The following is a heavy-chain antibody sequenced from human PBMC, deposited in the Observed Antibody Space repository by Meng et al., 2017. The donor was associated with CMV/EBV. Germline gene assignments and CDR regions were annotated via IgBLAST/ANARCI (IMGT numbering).Heavy chain of an antibody. CDR2: INHSGST. Sequence: QGKRQQGGAGLLKPSETLSLTCAVYGGSFSGYYWSWIRQPPGKGLEWIGEINHSGSTNYNPSLKSRVTISVDTSKNQFSLKLSSVTAADTAVYYCARGGGGEWELLHYFDYWGQGTLVTVSS. V-gene: IGHV4-34*01. CDR1: GGSFSGYY. D-gene: IGHD1-26*01. CDR3: ARGGGGEWELLHYFDY. J-gene: IGHJ4*02.